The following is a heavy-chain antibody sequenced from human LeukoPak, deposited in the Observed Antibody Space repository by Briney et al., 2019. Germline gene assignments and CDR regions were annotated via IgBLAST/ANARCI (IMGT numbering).Heavy chain of an antibody. CDR3: ARGAPDTAMDY. D-gene: IGHD5-18*01. V-gene: IGHV3-21*01. CDR1: GFTFSSYS. Sequence: GGSLRLSCAASGFTFSSYSMNWVRQAPGKGLEWVSSISSSSYIYYADSVKGRFTISRDNAKNSLYLQMNSLRAEDTAVYYCARGAPDTAMDYWGQGILVTVSS. CDR2: ISSSSYI. J-gene: IGHJ4*02.